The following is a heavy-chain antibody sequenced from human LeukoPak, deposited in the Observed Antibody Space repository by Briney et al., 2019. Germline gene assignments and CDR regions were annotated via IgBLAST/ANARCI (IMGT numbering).Heavy chain of an antibody. Sequence: TSETLSLTCTVSGGSISSYYWSWIRQPPGKGLEWIGYLYYSGSTNYNPSLKSRVTISVDTSKNQSSLKLSSVTAADTAGYYCAVLGNYALNYWGQGTLVTVSS. D-gene: IGHD1-7*01. V-gene: IGHV4-59*13. CDR2: LYYSGST. CDR3: AVLGNYALNY. J-gene: IGHJ4*02. CDR1: GGSISSYY.